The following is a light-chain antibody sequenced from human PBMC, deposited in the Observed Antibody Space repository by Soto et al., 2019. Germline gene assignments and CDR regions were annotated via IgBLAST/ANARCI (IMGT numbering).Light chain of an antibody. Sequence: DIQMTQSPSSLSASVGDRVSITCQASQDISNHLNWYQHKPGKAPKILSYNASNLEKGVPSRFSGSGSGTDFIFTISSLQAEDVATYYCQQYDNLLPLTFGGGTKVEIK. V-gene: IGKV1-33*01. CDR2: NAS. CDR3: QQYDNLLPLT. J-gene: IGKJ4*01. CDR1: QDISNH.